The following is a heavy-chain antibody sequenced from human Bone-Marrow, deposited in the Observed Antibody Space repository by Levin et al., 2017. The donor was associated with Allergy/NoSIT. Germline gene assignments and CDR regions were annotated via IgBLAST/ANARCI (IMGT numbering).Heavy chain of an antibody. V-gene: IGHV1-18*01. CDR1: GYTFSHFG. CDR3: AKDTVGDAAAVLDH. D-gene: IGHD6-13*01. J-gene: IGHJ4*02. CDR2: ISAYNGNT. Sequence: ASVKVSCKASGYTFSHFGVSWVRQAPGQGLEWMGWISAYNGNTMYAQKFQGRVTITTETSTSKAFLELRSLRPDDTAVYFCAKDTVGDAAAVLDHWGQGTLVTVSS.